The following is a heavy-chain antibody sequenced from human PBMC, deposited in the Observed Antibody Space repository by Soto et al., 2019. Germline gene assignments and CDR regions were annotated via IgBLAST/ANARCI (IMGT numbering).Heavy chain of an antibody. J-gene: IGHJ4*02. D-gene: IGHD3-16*02. Sequence: SSVKVSCKASGYTFTSYCISWVRQAPGQGLEWMGWISAYNGNTNYAQKLQGRVTMTTDTSTSTAYMELRSLRSDDTAVYYCARRSIMITFGGVIVPAYFDYWGEATLFTVSS. CDR2: ISAYNGNT. CDR1: GYTFTSYC. CDR3: ARRSIMITFGGVIVPAYFDY. V-gene: IGHV1-18*01.